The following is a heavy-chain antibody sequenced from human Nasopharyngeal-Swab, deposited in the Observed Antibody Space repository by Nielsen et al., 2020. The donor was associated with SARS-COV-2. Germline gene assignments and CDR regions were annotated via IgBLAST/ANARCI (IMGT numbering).Heavy chain of an antibody. V-gene: IGHV3-21*01. CDR3: ARGCVLTGPSCYYYGMDV. J-gene: IGHJ6*02. CDR1: GFTFSTYS. CDR2: ISSSSSYI. Sequence: GGSLRLSCAASGFTFSTYSMNWVRQAPGKGLEWVSSISSSSSYIYYADSLKGRFTISRDNAKNSLYLQMNGLRAEDTAVYYCARGCVLTGPSCYYYGMDVWGQGTTVTVSS. D-gene: IGHD3-9*01.